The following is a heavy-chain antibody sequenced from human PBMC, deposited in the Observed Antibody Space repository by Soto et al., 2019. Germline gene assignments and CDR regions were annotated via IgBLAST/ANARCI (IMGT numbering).Heavy chain of an antibody. CDR1: GFTFDDYA. J-gene: IGHJ4*02. V-gene: IGHV3-9*01. CDR3: AKILYYDFWSGYPGAFDY. CDR2: ISWNSGSI. D-gene: IGHD3-3*01. Sequence: EVQLVESGGGLVQPGRSLRLSCAASGFTFDDYAMHWVRQAPGKGLEWVSGISWNSGSIGYADSVKGRFTISRDNAKNSLYLQMNSLRDEDTALYYCAKILYYDFWSGYPGAFDYWGQGTLVTVSS.